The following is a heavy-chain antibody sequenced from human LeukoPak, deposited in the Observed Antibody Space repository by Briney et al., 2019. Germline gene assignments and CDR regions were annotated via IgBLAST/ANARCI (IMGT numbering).Heavy chain of an antibody. D-gene: IGHD2-2*01. V-gene: IGHV3-21*01. CDR3: ARDPDAGLVV. CDR1: GFTFSSYS. CDR2: ISSSSSSI. J-gene: IGHJ6*01. Sequence: GGSLRLSCAASGFTFSSYSMNWVRQAPGQGLGWVSSISSSSSSIYYAYSVKGRFTISRDNAKNSLYLQMNSLRAEDTAVYYCARDPDAGLVVWGQRSMITVSS.